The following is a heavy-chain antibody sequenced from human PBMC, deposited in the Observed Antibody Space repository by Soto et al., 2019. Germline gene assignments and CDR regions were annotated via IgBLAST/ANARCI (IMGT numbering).Heavy chain of an antibody. Sequence: SVKFSCKASGGTFSSYAISWVRQAPGQGLEWMGGIIPIFGTANYAQKFQGRVTITADESTSTAYMELSSLRSEDTAVYYCARRKERSGPHYFDSWGQGSLVTVSS. CDR3: ARRKERSGPHYFDS. CDR1: GGTFSSYA. D-gene: IGHD1-26*01. CDR2: IIPIFGTA. J-gene: IGHJ4*02. V-gene: IGHV1-69*13.